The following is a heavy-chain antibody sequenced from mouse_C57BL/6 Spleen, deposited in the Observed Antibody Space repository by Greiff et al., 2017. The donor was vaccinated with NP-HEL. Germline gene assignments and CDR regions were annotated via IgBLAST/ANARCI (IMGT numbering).Heavy chain of an antibody. CDR1: GYAFSSYW. CDR2: IYPGDGDT. V-gene: IGHV1-80*01. Sequence: QVQLQQSGAELVKPGASVKISCKASGYAFSSYWMNWVKQRPGKGLEWIGQIYPGDGDTNYNGKFKGKATLTADKSSSTAYMQLSSLTAEGSAVYFCARSEDYGSSYGFAYWGQGTLVTVSA. D-gene: IGHD1-1*01. J-gene: IGHJ3*01. CDR3: ARSEDYGSSYGFAY.